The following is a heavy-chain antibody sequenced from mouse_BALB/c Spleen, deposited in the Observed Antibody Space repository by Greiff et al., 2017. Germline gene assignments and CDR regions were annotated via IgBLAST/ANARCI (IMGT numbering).Heavy chain of an antibody. J-gene: IGHJ1*01. Sequence: EVKVVESGGGLVQPGGSRKLSCAASGFTFSSFGMHWVRQAPEKGLEWVAYISSGSSTIYYADTVKGRFTISRDNPKNTLFLQMTSLRSEDTAMYYCARYGYYGYFDVWGAGTTVTVSS. CDR1: GFTFSSFG. V-gene: IGHV5-17*02. D-gene: IGHD2-2*01. CDR2: ISSGSSTI. CDR3: ARYGYYGYFDV.